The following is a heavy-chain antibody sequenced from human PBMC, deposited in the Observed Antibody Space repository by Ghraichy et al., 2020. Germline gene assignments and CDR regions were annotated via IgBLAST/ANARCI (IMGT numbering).Heavy chain of an antibody. CDR3: AKDGVPCYSGTYYDIDY. CDR2: ISGSGDNT. J-gene: IGHJ4*02. CDR1: GFTFSSYA. D-gene: IGHD1-26*01. V-gene: IGHV3-23*01. Sequence: GGSLRLSCAVSGFTFSSYAMTWVRQAPGKGLEWVSGISGSGDNTYYGDSVKGRFTISRDNSKNTLYLQMNSLRAEDTAVYYCAKDGVPCYSGTYYDIDYWGQGTLVSVSS.